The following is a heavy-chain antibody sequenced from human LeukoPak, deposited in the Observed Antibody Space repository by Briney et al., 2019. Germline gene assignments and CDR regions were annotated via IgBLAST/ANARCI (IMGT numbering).Heavy chain of an antibody. D-gene: IGHD3-22*01. Sequence: ASVKVSCKASGYTFTGYYMHWVRQAPGQGLEWMGWINPNSGGTNYAQKSQGRVTMTRDTSISTAYMELSRLRSDDTAVYYCARDESSGADAFDIWGQGTMVTVSS. CDR1: GYTFTGYY. CDR2: INPNSGGT. V-gene: IGHV1-2*02. J-gene: IGHJ3*02. CDR3: ARDESSGADAFDI.